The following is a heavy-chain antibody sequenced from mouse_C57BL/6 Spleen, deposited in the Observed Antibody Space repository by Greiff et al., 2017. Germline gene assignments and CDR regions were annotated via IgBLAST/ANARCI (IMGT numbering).Heavy chain of an antibody. J-gene: IGHJ4*01. Sequence: QVQLQQSGPGLVQPSQSLSITCTVSGFSLTSYGVHWVRQSPGKGLEWLGVIWSGGSTDYNAAFISRLSISKDNSKSQVFFKMNSLQADDTAIYYCARILTVPVPYYYAMDYWGQGTSVTVSS. V-gene: IGHV2-2*01. CDR2: IWSGGST. D-gene: IGHD1-1*01. CDR3: ARILTVPVPYYYAMDY. CDR1: GFSLTSYG.